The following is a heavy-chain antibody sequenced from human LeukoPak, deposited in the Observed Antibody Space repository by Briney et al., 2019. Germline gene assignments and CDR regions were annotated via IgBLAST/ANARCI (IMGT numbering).Heavy chain of an antibody. CDR1: GVSISSYY. Sequence: SESLSLTCTVSGVSISSYYWSWIRQPPGKGLEWIGEINHSGSTNYNPSLKSRVTISVDTSKNQFSLKLSSVTAADTAVYYCARGRRWLQALDAFDIWGQGTMVTVSS. CDR2: INHSGST. V-gene: IGHV4-34*01. D-gene: IGHD5-24*01. J-gene: IGHJ3*02. CDR3: ARGRRWLQALDAFDI.